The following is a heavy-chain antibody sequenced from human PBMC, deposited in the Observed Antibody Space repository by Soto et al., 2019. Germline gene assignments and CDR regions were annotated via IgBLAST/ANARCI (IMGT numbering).Heavy chain of an antibody. Sequence: GGSLSLSCAASGFTFSSYDMHWVRQATGKGLEWVSAIGTAGDPYYPGSVKGRFTISRENAKNSLYLQMNSLRAGDTAVYYCARAGRITIFGVDYGMDVWGQGTTVTVSS. J-gene: IGHJ6*02. CDR3: ARAGRITIFGVDYGMDV. CDR2: IGTAGDP. D-gene: IGHD3-3*01. V-gene: IGHV3-13*05. CDR1: GFTFSSYD.